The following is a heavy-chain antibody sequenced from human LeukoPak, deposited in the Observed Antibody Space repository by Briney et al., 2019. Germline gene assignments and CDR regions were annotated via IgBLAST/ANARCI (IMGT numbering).Heavy chain of an antibody. CDR2: INTNTGNP. CDR1: GYTSTSYA. CDR3: ARGYYDILTGYYTHSDY. D-gene: IGHD3-9*01. Sequence: ASEKVSCKASGYTSTSYAMNWVRQAPGQGLEWMGWINTNTGNPTYAQGFTGRFVFSLDTSVSTAYLQISSLKAEDIAVYYCARGYYDILTGYYTHSDYWGQGTLVTVSS. V-gene: IGHV7-4-1*02. J-gene: IGHJ4*02.